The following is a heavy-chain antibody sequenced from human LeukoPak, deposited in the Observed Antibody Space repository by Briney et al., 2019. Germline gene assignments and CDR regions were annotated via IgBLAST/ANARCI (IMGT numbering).Heavy chain of an antibody. CDR2: ISSSSSYI. D-gene: IGHD3-3*01. CDR3: AKMGSDFWSGFAPPPATVYYFDY. CDR1: GFTFSSYS. J-gene: IGHJ4*02. V-gene: IGHV3-21*04. Sequence: AGGSLRLSCAASGFTFSSYSMNWVRQAPGKGLEWVSSISSSSSYIYYADSVKGRFTISRDNSKNTLYLQMNSLRAEDTAVYYCAKMGSDFWSGFAPPPATVYYFDYWGQGTLVTVSS.